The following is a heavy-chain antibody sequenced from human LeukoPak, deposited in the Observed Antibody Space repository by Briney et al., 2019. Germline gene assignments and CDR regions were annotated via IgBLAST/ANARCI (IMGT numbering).Heavy chain of an antibody. CDR2: IRYDGSNK. D-gene: IGHD3-10*01. J-gene: IGHJ5*02. CDR3: AKCSVGFGELCNWFDP. V-gene: IGHV3-30*02. CDR1: GFTFSSYG. Sequence: TGGSLRLSRAASGFTFSSYGMHWVRQAPGKGLEWVAFIRYDGSNKYYADSVKGRFTISRDNSKNTLYLQMNSLRAEDTAVYYCAKCSVGFGELCNWFDPWGQGTLVTVSS.